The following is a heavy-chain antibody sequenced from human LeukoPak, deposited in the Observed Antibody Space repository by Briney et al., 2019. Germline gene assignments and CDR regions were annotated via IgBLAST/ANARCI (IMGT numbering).Heavy chain of an antibody. CDR2: ISGSGGST. Sequence: WGSLRLSCAASVFTFSRYAMSWVRQAPGKGLEWVSAISGSGGSTYYADSVKGRFTISRDNSKNTLYLQMNSLRAEDTAVYYCAKSYSSSWYNLDYWGQGTLVTVSS. CDR1: VFTFSRYA. D-gene: IGHD6-13*01. CDR3: AKSYSSSWYNLDY. J-gene: IGHJ4*02. V-gene: IGHV3-23*01.